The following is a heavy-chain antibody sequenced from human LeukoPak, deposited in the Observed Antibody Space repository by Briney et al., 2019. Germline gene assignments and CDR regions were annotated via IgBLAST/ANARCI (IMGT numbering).Heavy chain of an antibody. CDR3: ARAPGGWLVDY. CDR2: IYSGGST. D-gene: IGHD5-12*01. Sequence: PGGSLRLSCAASGFTVSSNYMSWVRQAPGKGLEWVSVIYSGGSTYYADSVKGRFTISRDNSKNTLYLQMNSLRAEDTAVYYCARAPGGWLVDYWGQGTLVTVSS. J-gene: IGHJ4*02. V-gene: IGHV3-53*01. CDR1: GFTVSSNY.